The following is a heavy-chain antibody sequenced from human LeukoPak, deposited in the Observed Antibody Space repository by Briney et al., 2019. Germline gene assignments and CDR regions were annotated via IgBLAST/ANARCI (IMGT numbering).Heavy chain of an antibody. V-gene: IGHV1-69*05. CDR1: GGTFSSYA. J-gene: IGHJ6*03. Sequence: SVKVSCKASGGTFSSYAISWVRQAPGQGLEWMGGIIPIFGTANYAQKFQGRVTITTDESTSTAYMELSSLRSEDTAVYYCARDGELEVDLDYYYYYYMDVWGKGTTVTVSS. D-gene: IGHD3-10*01. CDR3: ARDGELEVDLDYYYYYYMDV. CDR2: IIPIFGTA.